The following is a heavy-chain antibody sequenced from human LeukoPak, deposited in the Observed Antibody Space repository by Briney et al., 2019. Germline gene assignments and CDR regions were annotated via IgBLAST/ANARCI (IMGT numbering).Heavy chain of an antibody. Sequence: SETLSLTCTVSGGSISSGSYYWSWIRQPAGKGLEWIGRIYTSGSTNYNPSLKSRATISVDTSKNQFSLELSSVTAADTAVYYCARASYGDYVYYYMDVWGKGTTVTISS. V-gene: IGHV4-61*02. CDR1: GGSISSGSYY. CDR2: IYTSGST. J-gene: IGHJ6*03. D-gene: IGHD4-17*01. CDR3: ARASYGDYVYYYMDV.